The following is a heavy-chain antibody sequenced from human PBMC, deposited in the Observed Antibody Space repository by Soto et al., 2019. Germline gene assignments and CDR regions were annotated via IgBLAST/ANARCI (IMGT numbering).Heavy chain of an antibody. J-gene: IGHJ3*02. CDR2: IYYSGST. CDR3: ARTRKAIAAAGDDAFDI. CDR1: GGSISSYY. D-gene: IGHD6-13*01. V-gene: IGHV4-59*08. Sequence: SETLSLTCTVSGGSISSYYWSWIRQPPGKGLEWIGYIYYSGSTNYNPSLKSRVTISVDTSKNQFSLKLSSVTAADTAVYYCARTRKAIAAAGDDAFDIWGQGTMVTVSS.